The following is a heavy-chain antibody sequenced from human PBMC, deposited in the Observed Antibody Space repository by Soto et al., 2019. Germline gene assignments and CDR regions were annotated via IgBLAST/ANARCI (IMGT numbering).Heavy chain of an antibody. J-gene: IGHJ4*02. Sequence: ASVKVSCKASGYTFTSYSIHWVRQAPGQRLEWMGWINAGNGNTKYSQKFQGRVTIARDTSASTAYMELSSLRPEDTALYYCAREHDFWSNNCFDYWGQGTLVTVSS. CDR3: AREHDFWSNNCFDY. CDR1: GYTFTSYS. V-gene: IGHV1-3*01. D-gene: IGHD3-3*01. CDR2: INAGNGNT.